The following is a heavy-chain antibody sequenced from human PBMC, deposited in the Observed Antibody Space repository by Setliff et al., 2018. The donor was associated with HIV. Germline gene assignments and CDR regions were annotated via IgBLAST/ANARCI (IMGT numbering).Heavy chain of an antibody. D-gene: IGHD6-13*01. J-gene: IGHJ4*02. CDR2: ISYSTSYI. CDR3: ARGVAAAGTDY. CDR1: GFTFSSYT. Sequence: GGSLRLSCAASGFTFSSYTMNWVRQAPGKGLEWVSSISYSTSYIYYADSVKGRFTISRDNAKSSLYLQMNSLRAEDTAVYYCARGVAAAGTDYWGQGTLVTVSS. V-gene: IGHV3-21*01.